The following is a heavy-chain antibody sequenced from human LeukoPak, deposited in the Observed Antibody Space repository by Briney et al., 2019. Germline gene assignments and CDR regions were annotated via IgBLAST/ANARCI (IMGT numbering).Heavy chain of an antibody. V-gene: IGHV4-34*01. D-gene: IGHD3-10*01. Sequence: SETLSLTCAVYGGSFSEYYWSWIRQPPGKGLEWIGEINHSGSTNYNPSLKSRVTISVDTSKNQFSLKLSSVTAADTAVYYCARPSYGSGSYYFDYWGQGTLVTVSS. J-gene: IGHJ4*02. CDR2: INHSGST. CDR1: GGSFSEYY. CDR3: ARPSYGSGSYYFDY.